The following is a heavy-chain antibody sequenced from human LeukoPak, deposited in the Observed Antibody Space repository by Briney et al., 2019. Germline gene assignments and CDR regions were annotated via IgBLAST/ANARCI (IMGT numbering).Heavy chain of an antibody. J-gene: IGHJ3*02. V-gene: IGHV2-5*01. D-gene: IGHD3-3*01. CDR2: IYWNDDK. Sequence: SGPTLVKPTQTLTLTRTFSGFSLSTSGVGVGWIRQPPGKALEWLALIYWNDDKRYSPSLKSRLSITKDTSKNLVVLTVTNMDPVDTATYYCAHTYTSGYPDAFDIWGQGTLVTVSS. CDR1: GFSLSTSGVG. CDR3: AHTYTSGYPDAFDI.